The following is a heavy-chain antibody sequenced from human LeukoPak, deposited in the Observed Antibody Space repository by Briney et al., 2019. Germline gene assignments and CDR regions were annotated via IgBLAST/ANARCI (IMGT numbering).Heavy chain of an antibody. Sequence: GGSLRLSCEASGVTFGAFAMHWVRQAPGKGLEWPALILFDGLNKYYADSVKGRFTVSRDNSKKTLYLQMSNLRPEDTALYYCATWAFHVTGTMTWGQGTLVTVSS. CDR3: ATWAFHVTGTMT. V-gene: IGHV3-30*04. CDR1: GVTFGAFA. D-gene: IGHD1-20*01. CDR2: ILFDGLNK. J-gene: IGHJ5*02.